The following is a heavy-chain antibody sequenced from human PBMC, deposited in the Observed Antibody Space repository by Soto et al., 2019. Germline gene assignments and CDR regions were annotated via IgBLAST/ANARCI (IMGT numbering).Heavy chain of an antibody. CDR1: GGSISSGGYY. CDR2: IYYSGST. V-gene: IGHV4-31*03. CDR3: ARGQYSGSGAFDI. D-gene: IGHD5-12*01. J-gene: IGHJ3*02. Sequence: QVQLQESGPGLVKPSQTLSLTCTVSGGSISSGGYYWSWIRQHPGKGLEWIGYIYYSGSTYYNPSLKSRLTISVDTSKNQFSLKLSSVTAADTAMYYCARGQYSGSGAFDIWGQGTMVTVSS.